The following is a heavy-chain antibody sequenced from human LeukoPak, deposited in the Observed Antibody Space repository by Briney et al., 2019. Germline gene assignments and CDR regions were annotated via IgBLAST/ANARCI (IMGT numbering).Heavy chain of an antibody. D-gene: IGHD6-19*01. CDR1: GGSISNYY. V-gene: IGHV4-59*08. J-gene: IGHJ3*02. CDR3: ARRRSGWHDAFDI. CDR2: IYYTGNT. Sequence: SETLSLTCTVSGGSISNYYWSWIRQPPGKGLEWIGYIYYTGNTNYNPSLKSRVTISVDTSKSQFSLRLNSVTAADTAVYYCARRRSGWHDAFDIWGQGTMATVSS.